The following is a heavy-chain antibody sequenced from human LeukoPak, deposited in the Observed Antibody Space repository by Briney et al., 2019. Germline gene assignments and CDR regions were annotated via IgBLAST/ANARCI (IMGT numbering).Heavy chain of an antibody. CDR2: ISSSSSYI. CDR1: GFTFSSYS. V-gene: IGHV3-21*01. CDR3: ARLKPGIAVAGSDY. Sequence: GGPLRLSCAASGFTFSSYSMNWVRQAPGKGLEWVSSISSSSSYIYYADSVKGRFTISRDNAKNSLYLQMNSLRAEDTAVYYCARLKPGIAVAGSDYWGQGTLVTVSS. D-gene: IGHD6-19*01. J-gene: IGHJ4*02.